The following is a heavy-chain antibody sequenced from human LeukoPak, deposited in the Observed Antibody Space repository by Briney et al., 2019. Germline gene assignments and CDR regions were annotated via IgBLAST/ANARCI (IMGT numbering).Heavy chain of an antibody. CDR1: GYTFTSYD. CDR3: ARVSDYYDSSGYLEDAFDI. J-gene: IGHJ3*02. CDR2: MNPNSGNT. D-gene: IGHD3-22*01. V-gene: IGHV1-8*01. Sequence: ASVKVSCMASGYTFTSYDINWVRQATGQGLEWIGWMNPNSGNTGYAQKFQGRVTMTRNTSISTAYMELSSLRSEDTAVYYCARVSDYYDSSGYLEDAFDIWGQGTMVTVSS.